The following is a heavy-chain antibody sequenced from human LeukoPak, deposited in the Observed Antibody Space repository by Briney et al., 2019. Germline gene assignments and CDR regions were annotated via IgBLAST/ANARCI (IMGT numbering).Heavy chain of an antibody. J-gene: IGHJ4*02. V-gene: IGHV3-23*01. D-gene: IGHD2-2*01. CDR3: AKKRVLVVPAADFDY. CDR2: ISGSGGST. Sequence: PGGSLRLSCAASGFTFSNYGMNWVRQAPGRGLGWVSGISGSGGSTYYADSVKGRFTISRDNSKYTLYLQVNSLRAEDTAIYYCAKKRVLVVPAADFDYWGQGTLVTVSS. CDR1: GFTFSNYG.